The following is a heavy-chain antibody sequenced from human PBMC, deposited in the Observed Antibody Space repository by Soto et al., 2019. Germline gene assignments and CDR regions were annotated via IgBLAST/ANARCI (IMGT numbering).Heavy chain of an antibody. CDR1: GFTVSSNY. J-gene: IGHJ6*02. V-gene: IGHV3-53*01. Sequence: GGSLRISCAASGFTVSSNYMSWVRQAPGKGLEWVSVIYSGGSTYYADSVKGRFTISRDNSKNTLYLQMNSLRAEDTAVYYCESPYYYDSSGYPVRHGMDVWGQGTTVTVSS. CDR3: ESPYYYDSSGYPVRHGMDV. D-gene: IGHD3-22*01. CDR2: IYSGGST.